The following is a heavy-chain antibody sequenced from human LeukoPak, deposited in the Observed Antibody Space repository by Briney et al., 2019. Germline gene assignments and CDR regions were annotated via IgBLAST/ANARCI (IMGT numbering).Heavy chain of an antibody. Sequence: SETLSLTCTVSGGSVSSGSYYWSWIRQPPGKGLEWIGYIYYSGSTNYNPSLKSRVTISVDTSKNQFSLKLSSVTAADTAVYYCAREGRYYDSSGPFDYWSQGTLVTVSS. J-gene: IGHJ4*02. CDR3: AREGRYYDSSGPFDY. D-gene: IGHD3-22*01. CDR1: GGSVSSGSYY. V-gene: IGHV4-61*01. CDR2: IYYSGST.